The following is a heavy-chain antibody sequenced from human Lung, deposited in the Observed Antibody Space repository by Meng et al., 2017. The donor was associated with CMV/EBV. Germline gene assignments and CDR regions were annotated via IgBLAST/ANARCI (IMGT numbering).Heavy chain of an antibody. CDR1: GYIFTKYG. J-gene: IGHJ4*02. V-gene: IGHV1-18*01. Sequence: SVXVSXXASGYIFTKYGVNWMRQAPGQGPEWMGWISAYNGDTMYAPKVQGRVTMTTDTSTSTAYMELRGLRSDDTAVYYCARDAGTIAVSGIGDYWGQGTXVTVAS. CDR3: ARDAGTIAVSGIGDY. CDR2: ISAYNGDT. D-gene: IGHD6-19*01.